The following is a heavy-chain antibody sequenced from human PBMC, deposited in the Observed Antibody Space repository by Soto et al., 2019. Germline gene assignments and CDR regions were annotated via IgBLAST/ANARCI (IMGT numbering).Heavy chain of an antibody. V-gene: IGHV3-30*18. CDR2: ISSDGSSK. CDR3: AKDRGLAESGRRPHYHYCMDV. CDR1: GFTLTNNG. J-gene: IGHJ6*03. Sequence: PGGSLRLSCVASGFTLTNNGMHWVRQAPGQGLEWVAVISSDGSSKYYGDSVRGRFTISRDNSKNTLFLEMNSLRSEDTAVYYCAKDRGLAESGRRPHYHYCMDVWGQATTVTVS. D-gene: IGHD1-26*01.